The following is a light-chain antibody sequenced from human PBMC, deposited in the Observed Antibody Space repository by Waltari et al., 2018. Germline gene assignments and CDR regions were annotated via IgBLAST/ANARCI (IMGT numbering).Light chain of an antibody. Sequence: EIVLNQSPLPLPLAPGDPASISCRPRQSLLHSNGYNYLDWYLQKPGQAPQLLIYLGSNRASGVPDRFSGSGSGTDFTLKISRVEAEDFGVYYCMQALKTPVTFGGGTKVEIK. CDR2: LGS. CDR3: MQALKTPVT. J-gene: IGKJ4*01. CDR1: QSLLHSNGYNY. V-gene: IGKV2-28*01.